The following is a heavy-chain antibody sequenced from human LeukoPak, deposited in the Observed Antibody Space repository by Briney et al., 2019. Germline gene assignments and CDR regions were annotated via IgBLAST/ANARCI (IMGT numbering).Heavy chain of an antibody. Sequence: SETLSLTCAVYGGSFSGYYWSWIRQPPGKGLEWIREINHSGSTNYNPSLKSRVTISVDTSKNQFSLKLSSVTAADTAVYYCARANSSGFDYWGQGTLVTVSS. D-gene: IGHD6-19*01. V-gene: IGHV4-34*01. CDR2: INHSGST. J-gene: IGHJ4*02. CDR3: ARANSSGFDY. CDR1: GGSFSGYY.